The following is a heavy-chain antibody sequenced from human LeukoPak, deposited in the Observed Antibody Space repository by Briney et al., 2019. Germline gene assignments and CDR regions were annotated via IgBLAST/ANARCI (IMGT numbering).Heavy chain of an antibody. J-gene: IGHJ2*01. CDR3: ASGAGAWYFDL. CDR1: GGSLNSGSYY. Sequence: SQTLSLTCTVSGGSLNSGSYYWSWLRQPAGKGLEWIGRIYTSGSTNYNPSLKSRVTISVDTSKNQFSLKLSSVTAADTAVYYCASGAGAWYFDLWGRGTLVTVSS. CDR2: IYTSGST. V-gene: IGHV4-61*02. D-gene: IGHD3-10*01.